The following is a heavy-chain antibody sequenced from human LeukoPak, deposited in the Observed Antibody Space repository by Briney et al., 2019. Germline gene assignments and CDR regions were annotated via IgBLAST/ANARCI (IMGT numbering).Heavy chain of an antibody. D-gene: IGHD6-19*01. V-gene: IGHV4-38-2*02. CDR2: MYHRGTT. CDR1: GYTISSGHY. J-gene: IGHJ4*02. Sequence: SETLSLTCTVSGYTISSGHYWGWIRQPPGKGLEWIGSMYHRGTTYYNPSLKSRVTISVDLSKTQFSLKLSSVTAADTAVYYCASDWGITVAVYKDYWGQGTLVTVSS. CDR3: ASDWGITVAVYKDY.